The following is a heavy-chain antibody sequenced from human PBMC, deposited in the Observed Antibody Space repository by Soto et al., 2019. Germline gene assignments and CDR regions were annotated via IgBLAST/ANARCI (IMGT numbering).Heavy chain of an antibody. V-gene: IGHV4-59*12. Sequence: SATLSLTGPFSGCSISIYDLSWLGQSPGKGLEWIGEISHSGTTNYNPSLKSRVTISVDMSKNQLSLKLTSVTAADTAVYYCAKDHTGADAFDIWGQGIMVTVSS. D-gene: IGHD7-27*01. CDR3: AKDHTGADAFDI. CDR1: GCSISIYD. CDR2: ISHSGTT. J-gene: IGHJ3*02.